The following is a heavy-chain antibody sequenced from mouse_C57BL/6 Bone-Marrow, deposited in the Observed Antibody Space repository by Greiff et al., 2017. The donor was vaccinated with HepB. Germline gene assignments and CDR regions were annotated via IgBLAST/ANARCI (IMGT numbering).Heavy chain of an antibody. D-gene: IGHD1-1*01. CDR1: GYTFTDYY. J-gene: IGHJ3*01. CDR3: ARTGYYGSSSAWFAY. Sequence: EVQLQQSGPVLVKPGASVKMSCKASGYTFTDYYMNWVKQSHGKSLEWIGVINPYNGGTSYNQKFKGKATLTVDKSSSTAYMELNSLTSEDSAVYYCARTGYYGSSSAWFAYWGQGTLVTVSA. CDR2: INPYNGGT. V-gene: IGHV1-19*01.